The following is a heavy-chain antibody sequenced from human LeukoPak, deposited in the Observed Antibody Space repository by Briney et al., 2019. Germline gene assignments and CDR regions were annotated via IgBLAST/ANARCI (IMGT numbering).Heavy chain of an antibody. D-gene: IGHD6-13*01. J-gene: IGHJ4*02. CDR3: ARDQIAAAGKGDY. CDR1: GYTFTGYY. V-gene: IGHV1-2*02. Sequence: ASVKVSCKASGYTFTGYYMHWVRQAPGQGLEWMGRINPNSGGTNYAQKFQGRVTMTRDTSISTVYMELSRLRPDDTAVYYCARDQIAAAGKGDYWGQGTLVTVSS. CDR2: INPNSGGT.